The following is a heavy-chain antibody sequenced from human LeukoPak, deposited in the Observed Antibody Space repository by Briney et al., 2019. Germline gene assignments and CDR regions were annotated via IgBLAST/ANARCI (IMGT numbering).Heavy chain of an antibody. CDR2: ISAYNGNT. V-gene: IGHV1-18*01. Sequence: VASVKVSCKASGYTFTSYGISWVRQAPGQGLEWMGWISAYNGNTNYAQKLQGRVTMTTDTSTSTAYMEQRSLRSDDAAVYYCARVRGYYDSRGYYYRGVFSLEYFQHWGQGTLVTVSS. CDR3: ARVRGYYDSRGYYYRGVFSLEYFQH. CDR1: GYTFTSYG. D-gene: IGHD3-22*01. J-gene: IGHJ1*01.